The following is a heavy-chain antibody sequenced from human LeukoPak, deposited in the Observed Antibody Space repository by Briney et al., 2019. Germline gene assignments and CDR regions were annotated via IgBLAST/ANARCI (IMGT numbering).Heavy chain of an antibody. Sequence: SGTLSLTCAVSGGSISSSNWWSWVRQPPGKGLEWIGEIYHSGSTYYNPSLKSRVTISVDRSKNQFSLKLSSVTAADTAVYYCARDSPLGGRAFDIWGQGTMVTVSS. CDR2: IYHSGST. V-gene: IGHV4-4*02. CDR3: ARDSPLGGRAFDI. CDR1: GGSISSSNW. D-gene: IGHD2-15*01. J-gene: IGHJ3*02.